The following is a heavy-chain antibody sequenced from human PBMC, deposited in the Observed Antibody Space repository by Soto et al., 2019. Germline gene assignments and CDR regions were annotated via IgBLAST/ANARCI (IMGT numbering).Heavy chain of an antibody. CDR2: IYYSGST. J-gene: IGHJ5*02. Sequence: QVQLQESGPGLVKPSQTLSLTCTVSGCSISSGDYYWSWIRQHPGKGLQWIGYIYYSGSTYYILALNSRVTISVDTSKNQFSLKVSSVSAAVTAVYYCARWWSGSRQGFDLWGQGTLVTVSS. CDR1: GCSISSGDYY. D-gene: IGHD3-3*01. CDR3: ARWWSGSRQGFDL. V-gene: IGHV4-31*03.